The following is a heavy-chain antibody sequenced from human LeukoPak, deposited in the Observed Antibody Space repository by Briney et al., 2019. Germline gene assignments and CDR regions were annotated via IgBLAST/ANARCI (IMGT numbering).Heavy chain of an antibody. V-gene: IGHV4-59*01. Sequence: SETLSLTCTVSGGSISSYYWSRIRQPPGKGLEWIGYIYYSGSTNYNPSLKSRVTISVDTSKNQFSLKLSSVTAADTAVYYCARDLIGSSWYKAFDIWGQGTMVTVSS. D-gene: IGHD6-13*01. CDR2: IYYSGST. CDR3: ARDLIGSSWYKAFDI. CDR1: GGSISSYY. J-gene: IGHJ3*02.